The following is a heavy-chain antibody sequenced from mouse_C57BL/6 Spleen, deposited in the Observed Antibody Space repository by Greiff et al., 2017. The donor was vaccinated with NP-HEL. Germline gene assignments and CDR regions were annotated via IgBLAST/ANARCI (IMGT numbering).Heavy chain of an antibody. D-gene: IGHD4-1*01. V-gene: IGHV3-6*01. CDR3: ARDRTGYFDY. CDR2: ISYDGSN. CDR1: GYSITSGYY. Sequence: EVQLVESGPGLVKPSQSLSLTCSVTGYSITSGYYWNWLRQFPGNKLEWMGYISYDGSNNYNPSLKNRISITRDTSKNQFFLKLNSVTTEDTATYYCARDRTGYFDYWGQGTTLTVSS. J-gene: IGHJ2*01.